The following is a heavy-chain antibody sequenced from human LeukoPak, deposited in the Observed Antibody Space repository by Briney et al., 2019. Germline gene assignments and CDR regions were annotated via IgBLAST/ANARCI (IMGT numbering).Heavy chain of an antibody. CDR1: GYTFTFYY. Sequence: ASVKVSCKASGYTFTFYYIHWVRQAPGQGLEWMGWINPNNSGTNYAANFQGRVTMTRDTSISTAYLDLTRLRSDDTAIYFCARDRWPKSGWPRYYFDSWGQGTLVTVSS. CDR3: ARDRWPKSGWPRYYFDS. D-gene: IGHD6-19*01. CDR2: INPNNSGT. V-gene: IGHV1-2*02. J-gene: IGHJ4*02.